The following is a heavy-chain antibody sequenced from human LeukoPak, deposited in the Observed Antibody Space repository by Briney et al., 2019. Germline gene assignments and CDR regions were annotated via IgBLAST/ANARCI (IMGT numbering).Heavy chain of an antibody. Sequence: PSETLSLTCTVSGGSISSYYWTWLRQPPGKGLEWIGYIHSSGNTNYNPSLKSRLTISVDTSKNQFSLKLSSVTAADTAVYYCARGEQWLENDYWGQGTLVTVSS. CDR3: ARGEQWLENDY. D-gene: IGHD6-19*01. CDR1: GGSISSYY. J-gene: IGHJ4*02. V-gene: IGHV4-59*01. CDR2: IHSSGNT.